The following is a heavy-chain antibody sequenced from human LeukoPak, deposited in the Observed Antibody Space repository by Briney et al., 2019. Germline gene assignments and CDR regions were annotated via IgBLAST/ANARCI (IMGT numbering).Heavy chain of an antibody. CDR3: ARVLEMATMGGAFDI. Sequence: PGGSLRLSCAASGFTFSSYSMNWVRQAPGKGLEWVSSISSSNSYIYYADSVKGRFTISRDNAKNSLYLQMNSLRAEDTAVYYCARVLEMATMGGAFDIWGQGTMVTVSS. CDR1: GFTFSSYS. D-gene: IGHD5-24*01. V-gene: IGHV3-21*01. CDR2: ISSSNSYI. J-gene: IGHJ3*02.